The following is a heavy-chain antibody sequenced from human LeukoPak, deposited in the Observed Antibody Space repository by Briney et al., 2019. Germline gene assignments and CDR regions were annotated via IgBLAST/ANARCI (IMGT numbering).Heavy chain of an antibody. CDR1: GFTFSSYS. CDR2: ISSSTGTI. CDR3: ARGIVGATHFDY. J-gene: IGHJ4*02. V-gene: IGHV3-48*01. Sequence: PGGSLRLSCAASGFTFSSYSINWVCQAPGKGLELVSYISSSTGTIYYADSVKGRFTISRDNAKNSLYLQMNSLRAEDTAVYYCARGIVGATHFDYWGQGTLVTVSS. D-gene: IGHD1-26*01.